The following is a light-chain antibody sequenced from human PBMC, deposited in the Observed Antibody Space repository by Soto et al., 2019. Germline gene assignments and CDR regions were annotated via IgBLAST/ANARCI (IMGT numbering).Light chain of an antibody. V-gene: IGKV3-20*01. CDR3: QQYCSSPPT. J-gene: IGKJ4*01. Sequence: EIVLTQSPGTLSLSPGERATLSCRASQSVYKNFLAWYQQKPGQAPRLLINGASNRATGIPDRFSGSGSGTDFSLTIDRLEPEDFAVYFCQQYCSSPPTFGGGTKGAIK. CDR1: QSVYKNF. CDR2: GAS.